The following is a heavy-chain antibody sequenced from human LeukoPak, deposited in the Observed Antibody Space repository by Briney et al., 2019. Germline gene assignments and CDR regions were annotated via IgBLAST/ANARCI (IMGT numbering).Heavy chain of an antibody. CDR3: ARDYDFWSGYNFQFDY. V-gene: IGHV1-8*01. CDR2: MNPNSGNT. D-gene: IGHD3-3*01. Sequence: GASVKVSRTASGYTFTSYDINWVRQATGQGLEWMGWMNPNSGNTGYAQKFQGRVTMTRNTSISTAYMELSSLRFEDTAVYYCARDYDFWSGYNFQFDYWGQGTLVTVSS. J-gene: IGHJ4*02. CDR1: GYTFTSYD.